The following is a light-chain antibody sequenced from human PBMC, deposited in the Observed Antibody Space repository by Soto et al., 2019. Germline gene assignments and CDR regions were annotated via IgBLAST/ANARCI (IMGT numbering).Light chain of an antibody. CDR1: QSIPSTY. CDR2: LAS. J-gene: IGKJ1*01. CDR3: QQYGSSPCT. Sequence: EIVLTQSPDTLSLSPGDRATLACRASQSIPSTYLAWYQQKPGQAPRLLIYLASNRAAGIPDRFSGSGSGADFTLTITRLEPEDFAVDHCQQYGSSPCTFGQGTKVDFK. V-gene: IGKV3-20*01.